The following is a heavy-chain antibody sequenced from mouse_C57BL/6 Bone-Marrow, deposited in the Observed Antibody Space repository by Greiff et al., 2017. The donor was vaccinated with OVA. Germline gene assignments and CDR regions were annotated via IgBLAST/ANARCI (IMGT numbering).Heavy chain of an antibody. CDR3: ARGSSYYFAY. J-gene: IGHJ2*01. CDR1: GFTFSSYG. CDR2: ISSGGSYT. V-gene: IGHV5-6*02. Sequence: EVKLVESGGDLVKPGGSLKLSCAASGFTFSSYGMSWVRQTPDKRLEWVATISSGGSYTYYPDSVKGRFTISRDNAKNTLYLHMSSLKSEDTALYYCARGSSYYFAYWGQGTTLTVSS.